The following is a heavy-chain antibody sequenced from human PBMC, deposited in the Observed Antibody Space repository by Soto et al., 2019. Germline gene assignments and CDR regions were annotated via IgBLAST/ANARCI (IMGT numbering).Heavy chain of an antibody. CDR3: ARDFGVVSGWFDP. D-gene: IGHD3-3*01. CDR1: GFTFSSYA. CDR2: ISGSGGST. V-gene: IGHV3-23*01. J-gene: IGHJ5*02. Sequence: EVQLLESGGRLVQPGGSLRLSCAASGFTFSSYAMSWVRQAPGKGLEWVSAISGSGGSTYYADSVKGRFTISRDNSKNTLYLQMNSLRAEDTAVYYCARDFGVVSGWFDPWGQGTLVTVSS.